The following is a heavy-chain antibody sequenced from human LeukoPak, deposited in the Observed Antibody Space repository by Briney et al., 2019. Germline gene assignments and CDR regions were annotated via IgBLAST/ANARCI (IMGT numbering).Heavy chain of an antibody. J-gene: IGHJ4*02. CDR2: ISSSGSTI. V-gene: IGHV3-11*01. CDR1: GFTFSDYY. CDR3: ARDQYYGSGRAFGL. Sequence: GGSLRLSCAASGFTFSDYYMSWIRQAPGKGLDWVSYISSSGSTIYYADSVKGRFTISRDNAKNSLYLQMNSLRAEDTAVYYCARDQYYGSGRAFGLWGQGTLVTVSS. D-gene: IGHD3-10*01.